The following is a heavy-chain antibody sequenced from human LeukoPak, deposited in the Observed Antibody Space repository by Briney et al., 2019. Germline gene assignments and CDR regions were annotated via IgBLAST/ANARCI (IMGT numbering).Heavy chain of an antibody. V-gene: IGHV4-39*07. CDR2: IYYSGRT. CDR3: ARVTPLGGSYYNYYYYMDG. J-gene: IGHJ6*03. CDR1: GGSIRSSSYY. D-gene: IGHD1-26*01. Sequence: PSETLSLTCTVSGGSIRSSSYYWGWIPQPPGKGLEGSGSIYYSGRTSYTPSLKSPVTISIDTSKNQFSLKLRSVTAADTAVYYCARVTPLGGSYYNYYYYMDGWGKGTTVTASS.